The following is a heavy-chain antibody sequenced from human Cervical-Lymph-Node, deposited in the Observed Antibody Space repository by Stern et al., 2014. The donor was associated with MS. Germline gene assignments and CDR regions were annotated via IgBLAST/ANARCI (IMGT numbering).Heavy chain of an antibody. CDR1: GGTFSSYA. J-gene: IGHJ6*02. CDR2: IIPMFGTA. D-gene: IGHD3-10*01. Sequence: QVQLVQSGAEVKKPGSSVRVSCKTSGGTFSSYAISWVRQAPGQGLEWMGGIIPMFGTANYAQKFQGRVTITADYSTSTAYMEVSSLRSEDTAVYYCASSVGELTPEAVWGQGTTVTVFS. V-gene: IGHV1-69*01. CDR3: ASSVGELTPEAV.